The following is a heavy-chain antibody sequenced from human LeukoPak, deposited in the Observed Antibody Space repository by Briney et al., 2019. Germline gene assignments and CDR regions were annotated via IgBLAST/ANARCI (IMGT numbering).Heavy chain of an antibody. Sequence: GGSQRLSCAASGFTFSSYAVGWVRQAPGKGLEWVSGIIGSGDSSYYVDSVKGRFTISRDNSKNTLYLQMNSLRAEDTALYYCAKVHSSGWLFDYWGQGTLVTVSS. CDR3: AKVHSSGWLFDY. CDR1: GFTFSSYA. V-gene: IGHV3-23*01. CDR2: IIGSGDSS. J-gene: IGHJ4*02. D-gene: IGHD6-19*01.